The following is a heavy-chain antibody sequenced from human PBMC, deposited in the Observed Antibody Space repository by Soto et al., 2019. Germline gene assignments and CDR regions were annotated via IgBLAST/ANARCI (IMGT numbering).Heavy chain of an antibody. J-gene: IGHJ4*02. CDR3: ARGDQDFDY. Sequence: SETLSLTCPVSGCSISSYYWSWIRQPPGKGLEWIGYIYYSGSTNYNPSLKSRVTISVDTSKNQFSLKLSSVTAADTAVYYCARGDQDFDYWGQGTLVTVSS. CDR1: GCSISSYY. CDR2: IYYSGST. V-gene: IGHV4-59*01.